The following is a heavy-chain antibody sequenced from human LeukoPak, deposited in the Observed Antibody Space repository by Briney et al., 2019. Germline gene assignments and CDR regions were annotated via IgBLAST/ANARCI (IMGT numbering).Heavy chain of an antibody. Sequence: SETLSLTCTVSSGSISSYYWSWIRQPPGKGLEWIGYIYYSGSTNYNPSLKSRVTISVDTSKNQFSLKLSSVTAADTAVYYCARVSYGSGSYYWGQGTLVTVSS. V-gene: IGHV4-59*01. CDR2: IYYSGST. D-gene: IGHD3-10*01. CDR3: ARVSYGSGSYY. CDR1: SGSISSYY. J-gene: IGHJ4*02.